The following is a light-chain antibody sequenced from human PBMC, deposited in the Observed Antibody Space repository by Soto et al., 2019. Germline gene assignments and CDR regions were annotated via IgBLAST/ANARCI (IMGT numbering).Light chain of an antibody. J-gene: IGKJ4*01. CDR2: SAS. Sequence: DIPMTQSPSSLSASVGDRITITCRASQGIRNYLAWYQQRPGKVPKLLIYSASTLQSGVPSRFNGSGSGTDFTLTISSLQPEDVATYYCQKYNSAPPLTFGGGTKVEIK. V-gene: IGKV1-27*01. CDR3: QKYNSAPPLT. CDR1: QGIRNY.